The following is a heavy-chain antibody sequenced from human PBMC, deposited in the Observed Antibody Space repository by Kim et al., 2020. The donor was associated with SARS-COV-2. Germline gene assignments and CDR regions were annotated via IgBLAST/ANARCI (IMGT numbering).Heavy chain of an antibody. V-gene: IGHV1-18*04. CDR3: ARGPTPFGVPTTIDY. CDR2: INPYSGDT. CDR1: GYIFTSYP. J-gene: IGHJ4*02. Sequence: ASVKVSCKASGYIFTSYPINWVRQAPGQGLEWMGWINPYSGDTNYAQSLQGRFTMTTDTSTSTTYMELRSLISDDTAVYYCARGPTPFGVPTTIDYWGQGPPV. D-gene: IGHD3-3*01.